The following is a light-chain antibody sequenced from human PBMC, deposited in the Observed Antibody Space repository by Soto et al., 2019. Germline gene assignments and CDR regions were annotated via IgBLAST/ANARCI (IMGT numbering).Light chain of an antibody. Sequence: DIQMTQSPSSLSASVGDRVTITCRASQSISSYLNWYQQKPGKAPKLLIYAASSLQSGVPSRFSGSGSVTDFTLTISSLQPEEFATDFCQQSYSTPRTVGQGTELEIK. CDR3: QQSYSTPRT. CDR2: AAS. J-gene: IGKJ2*01. CDR1: QSISSY. V-gene: IGKV1-39*01.